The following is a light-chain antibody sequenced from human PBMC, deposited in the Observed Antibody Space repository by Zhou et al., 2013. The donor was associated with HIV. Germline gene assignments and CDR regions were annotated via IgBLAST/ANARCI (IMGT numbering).Light chain of an antibody. J-gene: IGKJ1*01. CDR1: QSIISNY. CDR3: QQYGSSPRT. V-gene: IGKV3-20*01. CDR2: GAS. Sequence: EIVLTQSPGTLSLSPGERATLSCRASQSIISNYLAWYQQKPGQAPRLLIYGASIRATGIPDRISGSGSGTDFTLTISRVEPEDFAVYYCQQYGSSPRTFGQGTKVEIK.